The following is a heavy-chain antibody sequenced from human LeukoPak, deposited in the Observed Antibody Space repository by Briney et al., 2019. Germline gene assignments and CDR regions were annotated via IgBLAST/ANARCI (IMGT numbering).Heavy chain of an antibody. Sequence: SETLSLTCAVYGGSFSGYYWSWIRQPPGKGLGWIGEINHSGSTNYKPSLKSRVTISVDTSKNQFSLKLSSVTAADTAVYYCARVFDSGSQAYFYYMDVWGKGTTVTIFS. CDR3: ARVFDSGSQAYFYYMDV. D-gene: IGHD3-10*01. CDR1: GGSFSGYY. CDR2: INHSGST. J-gene: IGHJ6*03. V-gene: IGHV4-34*01.